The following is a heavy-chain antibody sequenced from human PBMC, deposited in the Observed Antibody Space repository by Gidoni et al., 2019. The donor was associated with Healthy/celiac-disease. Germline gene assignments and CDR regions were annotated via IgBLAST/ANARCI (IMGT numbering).Heavy chain of an antibody. V-gene: IGHV3-23*01. D-gene: IGHD6-13*01. J-gene: IGHJ5*02. CDR1: GFTFSSYA. Sequence: EVQLLESGGGVVQPGGSLRLSCAASGFTFSSYAMSWVRQAPGKGLEWVSAISGSGGSTYYADSVKGRFTISRDNSKNTLYLQMNSLRAEDTAVYYCAKDLFRGIAAAGGFDPWGQGTLVTVSS. CDR3: AKDLFRGIAAAGGFDP. CDR2: ISGSGGST.